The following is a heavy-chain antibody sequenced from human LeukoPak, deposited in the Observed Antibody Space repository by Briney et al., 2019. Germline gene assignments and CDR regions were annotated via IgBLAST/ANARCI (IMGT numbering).Heavy chain of an antibody. CDR3: ATGRDGWTHGFFKY. CDR2: IIPIFGTA. V-gene: IGHV1-69*05. CDR1: GGTFSSYA. Sequence: GASVKVSCKASGGTFSSYAISWVRQAPGQGLEWMGGIIPIFGTANYAQKFQGRVTITTDESTSTAYMELSSLRSEDTAVYYCATGRDGWTHGFFKYWAQGTLVTVSS. J-gene: IGHJ4*02. D-gene: IGHD2-15*01.